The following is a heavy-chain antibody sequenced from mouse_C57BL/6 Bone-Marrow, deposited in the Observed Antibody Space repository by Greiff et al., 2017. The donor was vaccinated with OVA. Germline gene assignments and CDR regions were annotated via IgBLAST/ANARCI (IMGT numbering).Heavy chain of an antibody. Sequence: QVQLQQSGAELARPGASVKLSCKASGYTFTSYGISWVKQSTGQGLEWIGEIYPRSGNTYYNEKFKGKATLTADKSSSTAYMELRSLTSEDSAVYFCAREGITTVVSFYYFDYWGQGTTLTVSS. CDR1: GYTFTSYG. CDR3: AREGITTVVSFYYFDY. D-gene: IGHD1-1*01. CDR2: IYPRSGNT. J-gene: IGHJ2*01. V-gene: IGHV1-81*01.